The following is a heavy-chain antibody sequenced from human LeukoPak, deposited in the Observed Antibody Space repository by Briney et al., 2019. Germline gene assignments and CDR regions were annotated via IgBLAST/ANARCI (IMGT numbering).Heavy chain of an antibody. J-gene: IGHJ6*02. CDR2: INPSGGST. CDR3: ARDRVVRGVIITAYGMDV. D-gene: IGHD3-10*01. V-gene: IGHV1-46*01. Sequence: GASVKVSCKASGYTFTSYYMHWVRQAPGQGLEWMGIINPSGGSTSYAQKFQGRVTMTRDTSTSTVYMEVSSLRSEDTAVYYCARDRVVRGVIITAYGMDVWGQGTTVTVSS. CDR1: GYTFTSYY.